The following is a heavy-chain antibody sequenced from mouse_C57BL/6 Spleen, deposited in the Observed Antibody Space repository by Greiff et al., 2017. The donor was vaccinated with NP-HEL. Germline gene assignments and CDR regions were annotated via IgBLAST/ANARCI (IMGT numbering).Heavy chain of an antibody. D-gene: IGHD2-5*01. CDR3: TTPAYYSNYLFAY. Sequence: VQLKESGAELVRPGASVKLSCTASGFNIKDDYMHWVKQRPEQGLEWIGWIDPENGDTEYASKFQGKATITADTSSNTAYLQLSSLTSEDTAVYYCTTPAYYSNYLFAYWGQGTLVTVSA. J-gene: IGHJ3*01. CDR1: GFNIKDDY. V-gene: IGHV14-4*01. CDR2: IDPENGDT.